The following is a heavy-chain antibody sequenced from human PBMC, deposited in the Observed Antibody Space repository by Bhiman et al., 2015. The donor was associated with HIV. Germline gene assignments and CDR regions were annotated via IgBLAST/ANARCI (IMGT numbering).Heavy chain of an antibody. CDR1: GFTFSSYA. CDR2: ISYDGSNK. D-gene: IGHD5-24*01. Sequence: QVQLVESGGGVVQPGRSLRLSCAASGFTFSSYAMHWVRQAPGKGLEWVAVISYDGSNKYYADSVKGRFTISRDNSKNTLYLQMNSLRTEDTAVYFCARGPSASDGQIPWVYWGQGTLVTVSS. V-gene: IGHV3-30*04. CDR3: ARGPSASDGQIPWVY. J-gene: IGHJ4*02.